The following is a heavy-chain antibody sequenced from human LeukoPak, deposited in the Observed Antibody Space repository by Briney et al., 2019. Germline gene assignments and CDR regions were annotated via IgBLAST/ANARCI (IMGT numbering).Heavy chain of an antibody. CDR3: AKTRRLYDILTGYFDY. D-gene: IGHD3-9*01. CDR1: GFTFSSYW. Sequence: PGGSLRLSCAASGFTFSSYWMHWVRQAPGKGLEWVSGISWNSGIIAYADSVKGRFTISRDNANNSLNLQMNSLRTEDTALYYCAKTRRLYDILTGYFDYWGQGTLVTVSS. CDR2: ISWNSGII. V-gene: IGHV3-9*01. J-gene: IGHJ4*02.